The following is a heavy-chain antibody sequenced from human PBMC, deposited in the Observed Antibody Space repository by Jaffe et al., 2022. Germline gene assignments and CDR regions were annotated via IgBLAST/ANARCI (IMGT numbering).Heavy chain of an antibody. Sequence: QLQLQESGPGLVKPSETLSLTCTVSGGSISSSSYYWGWIRQPPGKGLEWIGSIYYSGSTYYNPSLKSRVTISVDTSKNQFSLKLSSVTAADTAVYYCARHEGPYSSSPIDQYNWFDPWGQGTLVTVSS. D-gene: IGHD6-6*01. CDR3: ARHEGPYSSSPIDQYNWFDP. CDR1: GGSISSSSYY. V-gene: IGHV4-39*01. CDR2: IYYSGST. J-gene: IGHJ5*02.